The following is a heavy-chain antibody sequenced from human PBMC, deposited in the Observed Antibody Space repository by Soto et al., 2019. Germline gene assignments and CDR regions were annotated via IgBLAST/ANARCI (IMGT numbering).Heavy chain of an antibody. V-gene: IGHV1-18*01. J-gene: IGHJ4*02. D-gene: IGHD3-22*01. CDR1: GYTFTTYG. Sequence: QVQLVQSGAEVKKPGASVKVSCKASGYTFTTYGMSWVRQAPGQGLDWMGWISTYNGNTKYAERLQGRVTMTRDTTTSTAYMELRSLRSDDTAVYYWARGPSDYYDSSGNYFLDYWGQGALVTVSS. CDR2: ISTYNGNT. CDR3: ARGPSDYYDSSGNYFLDY.